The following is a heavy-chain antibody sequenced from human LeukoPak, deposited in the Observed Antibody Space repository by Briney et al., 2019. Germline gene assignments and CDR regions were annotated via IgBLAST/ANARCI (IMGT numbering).Heavy chain of an antibody. CDR1: GGSISSHY. J-gene: IGHJ4*02. D-gene: IGHD4-11*01. CDR2: IYYSGST. CDR3: ARHRGYSNYFDY. V-gene: IGHV4-59*08. Sequence: PSETLSLTCTVSGGSISSHYWSWIRQPPGTGLEWIGYIYYSGSTNYNPSLKSRVTISVDTSKNQFSLKLSSVTAADTAVYYCARHRGYSNYFDYWGQGTLVTVSS.